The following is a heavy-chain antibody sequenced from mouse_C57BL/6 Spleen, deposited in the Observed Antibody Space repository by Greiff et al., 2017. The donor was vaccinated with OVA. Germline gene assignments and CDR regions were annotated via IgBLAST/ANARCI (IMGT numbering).Heavy chain of an antibody. CDR3: ARWGITTVVATDY. CDR1: GYAFSSSW. D-gene: IGHD1-1*01. CDR2: IYPGDGDT. V-gene: IGHV1-82*01. J-gene: IGHJ2*01. Sequence: SGPELVKPGASVKISCKASGYAFSSSWMNWVKQRPGKGLEWIGRIYPGDGDTNYNGKFKGKATLTADKSSSTAYMQLSSLTSEDSAVYFCARWGITTVVATDYWGQGTTLTVSS.